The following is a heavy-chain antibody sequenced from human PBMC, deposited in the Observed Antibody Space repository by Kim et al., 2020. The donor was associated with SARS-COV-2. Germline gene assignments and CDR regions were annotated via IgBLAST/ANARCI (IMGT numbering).Heavy chain of an antibody. D-gene: IGHD3-9*01. CDR3: ATPYYDILTGYYTGYYFDY. V-gene: IGHV1-24*01. CDR2: FDPEDGET. Sequence: ASVKVSCKVSGYTLTELSMHWVRQAPGKGLEWMGGFDPEDGETIYAQKFQGRVTMTEDTSTDTAYMELSSLRYEDTAVYYCATPYYDILTGYYTGYYFDYWGQGTLVTVSS. J-gene: IGHJ4*02. CDR1: GYTLTELS.